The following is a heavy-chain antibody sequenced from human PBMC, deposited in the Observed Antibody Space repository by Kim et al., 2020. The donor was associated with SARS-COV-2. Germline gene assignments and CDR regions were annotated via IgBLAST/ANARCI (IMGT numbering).Heavy chain of an antibody. CDR3: AREDRAAAGDYYYYGMDV. D-gene: IGHD6-13*01. CDR1: GFTFSSYW. CDR2: IKQDGSEK. J-gene: IGHJ6*02. Sequence: GGSLRLSCAASGFTFSSYWMSWVRQAPGKGLEWVANIKQDGSEKYYVDSVKGRFTISRDNAKNSLYLQMNSLRAEDTAVYYCAREDRAAAGDYYYYGMDVWGQATTVTVSS. V-gene: IGHV3-7*01.